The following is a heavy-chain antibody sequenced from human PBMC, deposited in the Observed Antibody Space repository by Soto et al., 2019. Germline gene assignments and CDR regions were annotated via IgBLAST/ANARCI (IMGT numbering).Heavy chain of an antibody. CDR1: GYTLTELS. Sequence: ASVKVSCKVSGYTLTELSMHWVRQAPGKGLEWMGGFDPEDGETIYAQKFQGRVTMTEDTSTDTAYMELSSLRSEDTAVYYCATALETMVRGVPQSRYFDYWGQGTLVTVSS. V-gene: IGHV1-24*01. CDR2: FDPEDGET. CDR3: ATALETMVRGVPQSRYFDY. J-gene: IGHJ4*02. D-gene: IGHD3-10*01.